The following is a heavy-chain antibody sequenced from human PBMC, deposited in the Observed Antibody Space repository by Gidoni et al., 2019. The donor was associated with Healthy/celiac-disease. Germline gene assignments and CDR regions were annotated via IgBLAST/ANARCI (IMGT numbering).Heavy chain of an antibody. CDR1: GGSFSGYY. V-gene: IGHV4-34*01. D-gene: IGHD3-3*01. Sequence: QVQLQQWGAGLLNPAETLSRTCAAYGGSFSGYYWSWIRQPPGKGLEWIGEINHSGSTNYNPSIKSRVTISEDTSKNQFSLKLSSVTAADTAVYYCARERVGLRDFWSGLNYYGMDVWGEGTTVTVSS. CDR3: ARERVGLRDFWSGLNYYGMDV. CDR2: INHSGST. J-gene: IGHJ6*04.